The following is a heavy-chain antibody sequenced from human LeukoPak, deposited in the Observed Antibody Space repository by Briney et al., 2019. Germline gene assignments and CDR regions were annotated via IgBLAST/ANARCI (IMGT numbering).Heavy chain of an antibody. Sequence: PSETLSLTCAVYGGSFSGYYWSWIRQPPGKGLEWIGEINHSGSTNYNPSLKSRVTISVDTSKNQFSLKLSSVTAADTAVYYCARLSALVVVTNDAFDIWGQGTMVTVSS. V-gene: IGHV4-34*01. J-gene: IGHJ3*02. D-gene: IGHD3-22*01. CDR1: GGSFSGYY. CDR3: ARLSALVVVTNDAFDI. CDR2: INHSGST.